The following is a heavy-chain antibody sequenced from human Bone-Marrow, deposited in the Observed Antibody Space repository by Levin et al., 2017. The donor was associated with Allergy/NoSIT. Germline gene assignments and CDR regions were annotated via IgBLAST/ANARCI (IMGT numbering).Heavy chain of an antibody. J-gene: IGHJ4*01. Sequence: SETLSLTCIVSGGSISSDYWNWIRQPPGKGLEWIGYMDYTGHTNYNPSLKSRVTILGDTSKNDFSLRLSSVTAADTAAHYCARRDGDNTWYYIDQWGQGTLVTVSS. CDR2: MDYTGHT. D-gene: IGHD3-10*01. CDR3: ARRDGDNTWYYIDQ. CDR1: GGSISSDY. V-gene: IGHV4-59*01.